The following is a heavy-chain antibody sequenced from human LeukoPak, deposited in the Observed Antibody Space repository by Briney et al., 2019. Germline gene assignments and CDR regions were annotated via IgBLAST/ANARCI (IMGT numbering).Heavy chain of an antibody. CDR1: GGSISGYY. V-gene: IGHV4-59*08. J-gene: IGHJ4*01. D-gene: IGHD3-22*01. Sequence: SETLSLTCTVSGGSISGYYWSWIRQPPGKGLEWIGYIFSSGSTNYNPSLKSRVTISEDTSVNQFSLKLSSVTAADTAVYYCARHYYDRRDSYSFDFWGPETLVTVSS. CDR2: IFSSGST. CDR3: ARHYYDRRDSYSFDF.